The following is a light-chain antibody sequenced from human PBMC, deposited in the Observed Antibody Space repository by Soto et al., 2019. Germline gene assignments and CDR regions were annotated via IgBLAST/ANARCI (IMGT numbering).Light chain of an antibody. Sequence: QSVLTQPASVSGSPGQSITISCTGTSSDVGGYNYVSWYQQHPGKAPKLMIYEVNNRPSGVSNRFSGSKSGNTASLTISGLQAEDEADYYCSSYTRSSTNYVFGNGTKVT. CDR2: EVN. J-gene: IGLJ1*01. CDR1: SSDVGGYNY. CDR3: SSYTRSSTNYV. V-gene: IGLV2-14*01.